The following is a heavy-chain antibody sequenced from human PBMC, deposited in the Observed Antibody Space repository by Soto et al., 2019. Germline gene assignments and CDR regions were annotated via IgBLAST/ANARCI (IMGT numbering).Heavy chain of an antibody. Sequence: QVQLQQWGAGLLKPSETLSLTCAVYGGSFSRYYWSWIRQPPGKGLEWIGEINHSGSTNYNPSLKSRVTISVDTSKNHFSLTLRSVTAADTAVYYCARGLVTYYYESSGYSRRLDFDYWGQGTLVTVSS. D-gene: IGHD3-22*01. CDR1: GGSFSRYY. V-gene: IGHV4-34*01. CDR2: INHSGST. J-gene: IGHJ4*02. CDR3: ARGLVTYYYESSGYSRRLDFDY.